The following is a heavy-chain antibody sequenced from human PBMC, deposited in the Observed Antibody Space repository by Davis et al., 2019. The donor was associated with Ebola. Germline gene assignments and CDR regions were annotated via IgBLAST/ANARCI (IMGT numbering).Heavy chain of an antibody. D-gene: IGHD2-8*02. J-gene: IGHJ3*02. CDR3: ASLRRTITGMDDAFDI. V-gene: IGHV5-51*01. CDR1: GYSFTNNW. CDR2: IYTGDSDT. Sequence: GESLKISCKASGYSFTNNWIGWVRQMPGKGLEWMGIIYTGDSDTRYSPSFPGQVTISADKSIKTAFLQWSSLKASDTAVYYCASLRRTITGMDDAFDIWGQGTMVTVSS.